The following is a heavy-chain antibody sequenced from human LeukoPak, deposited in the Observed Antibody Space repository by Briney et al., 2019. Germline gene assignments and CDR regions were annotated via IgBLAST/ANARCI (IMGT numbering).Heavy chain of an antibody. V-gene: IGHV3-30*04. CDR1: GFTFSSYA. Sequence: GGSLRLPCAASGFTFSSYAMHWVHQAPGKGLKWVAVISYVGSNKYYAGSVKGRLTISRDNSKNTLYLQMNSLRAEDTAVYYCARERYGGNSDDFDIWGQGKMVTVSS. CDR3: ARERYGGNSDDFDI. D-gene: IGHD4-23*01. J-gene: IGHJ3*02. CDR2: ISYVGSNK.